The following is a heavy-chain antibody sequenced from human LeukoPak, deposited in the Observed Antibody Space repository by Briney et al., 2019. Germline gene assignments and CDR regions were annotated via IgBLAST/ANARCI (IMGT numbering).Heavy chain of an antibody. CDR2: INPNSGGT. CDR3: ARGGYTISWFDAFDI. J-gene: IGHJ3*02. CDR1: GYIFIGYY. Sequence: GVSVKVSCKASGYIFIGYYMHWVRQAPGQGLEWMGWINPNSGGTNYAQKFQGRVTMTRDTSISTAYMELSRLRFDDTAVYYCARGGYTISWFDAFDIWGQGTMVTVSS. V-gene: IGHV1-2*02. D-gene: IGHD6-13*01.